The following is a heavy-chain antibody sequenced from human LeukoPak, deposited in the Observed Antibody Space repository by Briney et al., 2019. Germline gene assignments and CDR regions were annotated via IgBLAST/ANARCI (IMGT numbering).Heavy chain of an antibody. CDR3: ARVDGNTAMALDPSGYYSYGLDV. D-gene: IGHD5-18*01. J-gene: IGHJ6*02. V-gene: IGHV4-61*01. CDR1: GGSISSSSYY. Sequence: SETLSLTCTVSGGSISSSSYYWSWIRQPPGKGLEWIGYIYYSGSTNYNPSLKSRVTISVDTSKNQFSLKLSSVTAADTAVYFCARVDGNTAMALDPSGYYSYGLDVWGQGTTVTVSS. CDR2: IYYSGST.